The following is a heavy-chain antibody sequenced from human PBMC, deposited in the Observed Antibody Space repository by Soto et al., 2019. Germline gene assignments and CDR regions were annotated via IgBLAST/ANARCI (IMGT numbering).Heavy chain of an antibody. CDR2: MYYSGST. V-gene: IGHV4-30-4*01. D-gene: IGHD3-10*01. CDR3: ARRSYYGSYGLDV. Sequence: PSETLSLTCTVSGSSISSGYHYWSWIRQPPGKGLEWIGYMYYSGSTYFNPSLKSRVTISVDTSKNQFSLKLGSVTAADTAVYYCARRSYYGSYGLDVWGQGTTVTVSS. J-gene: IGHJ6*02. CDR1: GSSISSGYHY.